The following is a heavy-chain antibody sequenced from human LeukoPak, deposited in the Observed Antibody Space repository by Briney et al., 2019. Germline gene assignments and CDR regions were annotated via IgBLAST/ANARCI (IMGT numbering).Heavy chain of an antibody. D-gene: IGHD3-22*01. CDR2: INHSGST. CDR3: ARDHYYDSSGCYFDY. Sequence: PSETLSRNCAVYGGSFSGYYWSWIRQPPGQGLEWIGEINHSGSTNYNPSLKSRVTISVDTSKNQFSLKLSSVTAADTAVYYCARDHYYDSSGCYFDYWGQGTLVTVSS. J-gene: IGHJ4*02. CDR1: GGSFSGYY. V-gene: IGHV4-34*01.